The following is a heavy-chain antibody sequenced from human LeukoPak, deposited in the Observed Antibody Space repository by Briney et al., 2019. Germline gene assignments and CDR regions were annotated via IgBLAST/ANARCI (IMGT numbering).Heavy chain of an antibody. CDR2: INAYNGNA. J-gene: IGHJ4*02. V-gene: IGHV1-18*01. CDR1: GYSFTSYG. CDR3: ARDGNGPSDY. Sequence: ASVKVSCKASGYSFTSYGISWVRQAPGQGLEWMGWINAYNGNAHYAEKVQGRVTVTRDTSTTTAYMELRSLRSDDTAVYYCARDGNGPSDYWGQGTLVTVSS.